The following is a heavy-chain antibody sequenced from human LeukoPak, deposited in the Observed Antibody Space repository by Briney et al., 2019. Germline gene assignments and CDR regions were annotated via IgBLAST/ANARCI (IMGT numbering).Heavy chain of an antibody. CDR3: ASRPADTTWYGVFDY. J-gene: IGHJ4*02. Sequence: PSETLSLTCSVSGGSINSHYWSWIRQPPVKRLEWIGYIFNTGNTNYNPSLASRVTMSVDTSRAQFFLRLSPVTAADTAIYYCASRPADTTWYGVFDYWSQGTLVTVSS. D-gene: IGHD3-10*01. CDR1: GGSINSHY. V-gene: IGHV4-59*11. CDR2: IFNTGNT.